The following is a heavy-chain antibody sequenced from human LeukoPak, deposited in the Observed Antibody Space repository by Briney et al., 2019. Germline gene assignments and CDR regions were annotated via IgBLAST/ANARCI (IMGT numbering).Heavy chain of an antibody. CDR2: IWYDGSNK. V-gene: IGHV3-33*01. CDR1: GFTFSSYG. D-gene: IGHD3-9*01. J-gene: IGHJ6*04. CDR3: AREAGITIFFYYCYGMDV. Sequence: GGSLRLSCAASGFTFSSYGMHWVRQAPGKGLEWVAVIWYDGSNKYYADSVKGRFTISRDNSKNTLYLQMNSLRAEDTAVYYCAREAGITIFFYYCYGMDVWGKGTTVTVSS.